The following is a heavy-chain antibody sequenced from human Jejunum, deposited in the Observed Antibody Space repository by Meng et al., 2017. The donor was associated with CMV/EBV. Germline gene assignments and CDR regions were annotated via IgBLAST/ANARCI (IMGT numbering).Heavy chain of an antibody. CDR2: IKSGGTNI. CDR1: GFSSDDFW. CDR3: LKLPPGY. Sequence: VQVGGAVGGLIQPGGSLRLSCVVSGFSSDDFWVDWVRQAPGKGPLWVSRIKSGGTNIKYADSVKGRFTISGVNAKNTVYLQMNNFRDEDTAVYYCLKLPPGYWGQGTLVTVSS. J-gene: IGHJ4*02. D-gene: IGHD2-21*01. V-gene: IGHV3-74*01.